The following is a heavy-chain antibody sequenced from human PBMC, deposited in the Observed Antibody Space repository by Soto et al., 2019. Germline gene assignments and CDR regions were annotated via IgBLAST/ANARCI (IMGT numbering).Heavy chain of an antibody. D-gene: IGHD6-13*01. Sequence: SETLSLTCTVSGGSISSSSYYWGWIRQPPGKGLEWIVSIYYSGSTYYNPSLKSRVTISVDTSKNQFSLKLSSVTAADTAVYYCARLGIAAAGFDYWGQGTLVTVSS. V-gene: IGHV4-39*01. CDR1: GGSISSSSYY. CDR2: IYYSGST. J-gene: IGHJ4*02. CDR3: ARLGIAAAGFDY.